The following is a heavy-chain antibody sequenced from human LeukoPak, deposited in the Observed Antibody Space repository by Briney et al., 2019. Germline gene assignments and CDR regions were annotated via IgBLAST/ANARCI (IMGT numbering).Heavy chain of an antibody. J-gene: IGHJ4*02. CDR3: ARKRYDDPYFFDY. D-gene: IGHD3-22*01. CDR1: GGSISSYY. CDR2: VYYSGTT. V-gene: IGHV4-59*08. Sequence: SETLSLTCTVSGGSISSYYWSWIRQPPGKGLEWIGYVYYSGTTYYNPSLKSRVTISVDTSKNQFSLKLNSVTAADTAVYYCARKRYDDPYFFDYWGQGTLVTVSS.